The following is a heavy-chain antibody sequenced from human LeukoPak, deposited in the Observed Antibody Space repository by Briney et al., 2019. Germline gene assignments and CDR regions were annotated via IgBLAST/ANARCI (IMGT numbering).Heavy chain of an antibody. CDR3: ARDLRSQGIAVAGTGSIDY. J-gene: IGHJ4*02. CDR2: IYYSGST. Sequence: SETLSLTCTVSGGSISSSSYYWGWIRQPPGKGLEWIGSIYYSGSTYYNPSLKSRVTISVDTSKNQFSLKLSSVTAADTAVYYCARDLRSQGIAVAGTGSIDYWGQGTLVTVSS. CDR1: GGSISSSSYY. D-gene: IGHD6-19*01. V-gene: IGHV4-39*07.